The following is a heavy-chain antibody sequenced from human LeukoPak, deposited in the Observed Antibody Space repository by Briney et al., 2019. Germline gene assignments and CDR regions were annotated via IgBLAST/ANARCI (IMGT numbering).Heavy chain of an antibody. V-gene: IGHV4-59*08. Sequence: SETLSLTCTVSGGSISSYYWNWVRQPPGTGLELIGYIYYSGSTNYNPSLKSRVTISVDTSKNQFSLKLSSVTAADMAVYHCARRAPYGSGSYLYFDYWGQGTLVSVSS. D-gene: IGHD3-10*01. J-gene: IGHJ4*02. CDR2: IYYSGST. CDR1: GGSISSYY. CDR3: ARRAPYGSGSYLYFDY.